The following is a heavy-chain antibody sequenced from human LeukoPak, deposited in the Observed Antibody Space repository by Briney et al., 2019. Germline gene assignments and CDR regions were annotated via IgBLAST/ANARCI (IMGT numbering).Heavy chain of an antibody. D-gene: IGHD3-10*01. Sequence: SETLSLTCAVYGGSFSGYYWSWIRQPPGKGLEWIGEINHSGSTNYNPSLKSRATISVDTSKNQFSLKLSSVTAADTAVYYCARVLGSTVVRGKVKYFDYWGQGTLVTVSS. V-gene: IGHV4-34*01. CDR1: GGSFSGYY. CDR2: INHSGST. J-gene: IGHJ4*02. CDR3: ARVLGSTVVRGKVKYFDY.